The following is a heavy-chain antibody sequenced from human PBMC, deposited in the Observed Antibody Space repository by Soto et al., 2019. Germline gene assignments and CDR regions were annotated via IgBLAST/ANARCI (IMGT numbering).Heavy chain of an antibody. D-gene: IGHD2-8*01. CDR3: AGRYCTNGVCYTNYYYSIDV. CDR2: ITTSGGNT. Sequence: EVQLLESGGGLVQPGGSLRLSCAASGFTFSTYAMSWVRQAPGKGLEWVSTITTSGGNTYYADSVQGRFTISRDNSKKTLDLQMNSLRAEDTAVYYCAGRYCTNGVCYTNYYYSIDVWGKGTTVTVSS. V-gene: IGHV3-23*01. J-gene: IGHJ6*03. CDR1: GFTFSTYA.